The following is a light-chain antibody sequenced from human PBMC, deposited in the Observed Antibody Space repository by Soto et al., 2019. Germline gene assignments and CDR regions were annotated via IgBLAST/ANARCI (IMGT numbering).Light chain of an antibody. CDR1: QSISTW. CDR2: GDS. V-gene: IGKV1-5*01. CDR3: QQYYGFPCT. J-gene: IGKJ2*02. Sequence: DTQMTQSPSTLSASVRDRVTITCRASQSISTWLAWYQQKPGKAPKLLIYGDSSLQSGVPLRFSGSGSGTEFTLTIDSLQPDDLATYYCQQYYGFPCTFGQGTKLEI.